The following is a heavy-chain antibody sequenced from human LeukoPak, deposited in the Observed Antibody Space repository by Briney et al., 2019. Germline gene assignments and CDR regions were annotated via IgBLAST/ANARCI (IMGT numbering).Heavy chain of an antibody. V-gene: IGHV3-11*01. CDR3: ARDQGPWRVGFDY. Sequence: KSGGSLRLSCAASGFTFSDYYMSWIRQTPGKGLEWVSYISSSGSTIYYADSVKGRFTISRDNAKNSLYLQMNSLRAEDTAVYYCARDQGPWRVGFDYWGQGTLVTVSS. D-gene: IGHD1-26*01. J-gene: IGHJ4*02. CDR2: ISSSGSTI. CDR1: GFTFSDYY.